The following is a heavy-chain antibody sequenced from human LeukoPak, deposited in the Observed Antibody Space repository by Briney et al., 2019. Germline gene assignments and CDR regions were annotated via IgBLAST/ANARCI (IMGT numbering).Heavy chain of an antibody. CDR3: ARDFLWGSGSR. V-gene: IGHV3-74*01. J-gene: IGHJ4*02. CDR1: GFTFSSYW. Sequence: GGSLRLSCAASGFTFSSYWMHWVRQAPVKGLVWVSRISTDGSSTSYADFVKGRFTISRDNAKNTLFLQMNSLRAEDTAVYYCARDFLWGSGSRWGQGTLVTVSS. CDR2: ISTDGSST. D-gene: IGHD3-10*01.